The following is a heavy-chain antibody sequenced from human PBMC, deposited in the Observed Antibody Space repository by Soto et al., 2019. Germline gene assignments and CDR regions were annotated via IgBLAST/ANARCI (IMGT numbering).Heavy chain of an antibody. Sequence: SETLSLTCAVYGGSFSGYYWSWIRQPPGKGLEWIGEINHSGSTNYNPSLKSRVTISVGTSKNQFSLKLSSVTAADTAVYYCARGAPRITIFGVANHSERYWFDPWGQGTLVTVSS. V-gene: IGHV4-34*01. CDR3: ARGAPRITIFGVANHSERYWFDP. D-gene: IGHD3-3*01. CDR1: GGSFSGYY. J-gene: IGHJ5*02. CDR2: INHSGST.